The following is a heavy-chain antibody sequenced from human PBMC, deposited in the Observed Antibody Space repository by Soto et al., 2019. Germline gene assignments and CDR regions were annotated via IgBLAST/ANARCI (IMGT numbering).Heavy chain of an antibody. CDR1: GFTFSNAW. Sequence: GGSLRHSCAASGFTFSNAWMSWVRQAPGKGLEWVGRIKSKVDSATTDYAAPVKGRFSISRDDSRNTLYLQMNSLKIEDTAVYYCTTDDPINRNWGQGTLVTVSS. CDR2: IKSKVDSATT. V-gene: IGHV3-15*01. J-gene: IGHJ4*02. CDR3: TTDDPINRN.